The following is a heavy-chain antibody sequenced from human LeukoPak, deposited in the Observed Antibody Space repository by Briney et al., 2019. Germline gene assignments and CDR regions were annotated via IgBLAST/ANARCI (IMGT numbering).Heavy chain of an antibody. V-gene: IGHV3-43*01. CDR2: ISWDGGST. Sequence: GGSLRLSCAASGFTFDDYTMHWVRQAPGKGLEWVSLISWDGGSTYYADSVKGRFTISRDNSKNSLYLQMNSLRTGDTALYYCAKDMSPAGSPYYYYGMDVWGQGTTVTGSS. D-gene: IGHD6-19*01. CDR3: AKDMSPAGSPYYYYGMDV. J-gene: IGHJ6*02. CDR1: GFTFDDYT.